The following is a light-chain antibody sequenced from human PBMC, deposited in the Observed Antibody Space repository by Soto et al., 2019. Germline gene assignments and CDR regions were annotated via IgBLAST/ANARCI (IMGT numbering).Light chain of an antibody. V-gene: IGLV2-14*01. CDR1: SSDVGGYNY. J-gene: IGLJ1*01. Sequence: QSVLTQPASVSGSPGQSITISCTGTSSDVGGYNYVSWHQQHPGKAPKLMIFEVSYRPSGVSDLFSGSKSGNTASLTISGLQADDAADYYCSSNTRSSLYVFGTGTKVTVL. CDR3: SSNTRSSLYV. CDR2: EVS.